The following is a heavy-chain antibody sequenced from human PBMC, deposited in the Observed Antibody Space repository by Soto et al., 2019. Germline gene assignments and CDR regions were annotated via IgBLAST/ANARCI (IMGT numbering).Heavy chain of an antibody. CDR1: GFTFSSYG. Sequence: QVQLVESGGGVVQPGRSLRLSCAASGFTFSSYGMHWVRQAPGKGLEWVAVISYDGSNKYYADSVKGRFTISRDNSKNTLYLQMNSLRAEDTAVYYCAKDLGSGWYFDSWGQGTLVTVSS. V-gene: IGHV3-30*18. CDR2: ISYDGSNK. J-gene: IGHJ4*02. D-gene: IGHD6-19*01. CDR3: AKDLGSGWYFDS.